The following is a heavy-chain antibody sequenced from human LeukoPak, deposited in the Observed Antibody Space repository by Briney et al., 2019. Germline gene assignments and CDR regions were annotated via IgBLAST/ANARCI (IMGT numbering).Heavy chain of an antibody. V-gene: IGHV3-53*01. Sequence: GGSLRLSCAASGFHNYMIWVRQAPGTGLEWVSVIDSGGSTYYTDSVKGRFTISRDNSKNTFYLQMNSLRAEDTAVYDCYMTPAYWGQGTLVTVSS. CDR1: GFHNY. D-gene: IGHD4-17*01. J-gene: IGHJ4*02. CDR3: YMTPAY. CDR2: IDSGGST.